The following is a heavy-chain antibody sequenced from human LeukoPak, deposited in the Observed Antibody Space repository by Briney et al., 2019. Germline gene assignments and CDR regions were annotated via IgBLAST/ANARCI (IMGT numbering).Heavy chain of an antibody. J-gene: IGHJ4*02. CDR2: INQDGSEK. V-gene: IGHV3-7*03. CDR3: AKTLPTFYGSGSYYKNPIDY. Sequence: GGSLRLSCAASGFTFSSYWMSWVRQAPGKGLEWVANINQDGSEKYYVDSVKGRFTISRDNAKNSLYLQMNSLRAEDTAVYYCAKTLPTFYGSGSYYKNPIDYWGQGTLVTVSS. CDR1: GFTFSSYW. D-gene: IGHD3-10*01.